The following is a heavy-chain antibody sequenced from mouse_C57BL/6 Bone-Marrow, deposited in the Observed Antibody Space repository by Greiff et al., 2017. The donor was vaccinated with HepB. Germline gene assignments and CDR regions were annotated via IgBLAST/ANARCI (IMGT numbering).Heavy chain of an antibody. Sequence: QVQLQQPGAELVRPGTSVKLSCKASGYTFTSYWMHWVKQRPGQGLEWIGVIDPSDSYTNYNQKFKGKATLTVDTSSSTAYMQLSSLTSEDSAVYYCASPDWYFDVWGTGTTVTVSS. V-gene: IGHV1-59*01. CDR1: GYTFTSYW. CDR3: ASPDWYFDV. J-gene: IGHJ1*03. CDR2: IDPSDSYT.